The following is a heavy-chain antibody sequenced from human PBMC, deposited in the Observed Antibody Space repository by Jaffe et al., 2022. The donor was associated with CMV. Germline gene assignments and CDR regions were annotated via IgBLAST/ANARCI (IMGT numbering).Heavy chain of an antibody. CDR3: ARGFPRWLQLLDAFDI. Sequence: QVQLQESGPGLVKPSETLSLTCTVSGGSISSYYWSWIRQPPGKGLEWIGYIYYSGSTNYNPSLKSRVTISVDTSKNQFSLKLSSVTAADTAVYYCARGFPRWLQLLDAFDIWGQGTMVTVSS. CDR2: IYYSGST. CDR1: GGSISSYY. D-gene: IGHD5-12*01. V-gene: IGHV4-59*01. J-gene: IGHJ3*02.